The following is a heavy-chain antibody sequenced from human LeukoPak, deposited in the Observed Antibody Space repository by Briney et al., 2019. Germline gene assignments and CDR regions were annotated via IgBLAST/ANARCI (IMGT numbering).Heavy chain of an antibody. CDR2: ISAYNGNT. Sequence: ASVKVSCKASGYTCTSHAMHWVRQAPGQRLELMGGISAYNGNTNHAQKLQGRVTMTTDTSTSTAYMELRSLRSDDTAVYYCARYSSSWYFLYYFDYWGQGTLVTVSS. D-gene: IGHD6-13*01. J-gene: IGHJ4*02. V-gene: IGHV1-18*01. CDR3: ARYSSSWYFLYYFDY. CDR1: GYTCTSHA.